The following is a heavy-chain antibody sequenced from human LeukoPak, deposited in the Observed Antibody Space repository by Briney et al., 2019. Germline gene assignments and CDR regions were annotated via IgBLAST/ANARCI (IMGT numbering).Heavy chain of an antibody. CDR1: GFTFSSYG. CDR2: IRYDGSNK. D-gene: IGHD1-26*01. Sequence: GGSLRLSCAASGFTFSSYGMHWVRQAPGKGLEWVAFIRYDGSNKYYADSVKGRFTISRDNSKNTLYLQMNSLRAEDTAVYYCAKDLLLGSYLFDYWGQGTLVTVSS. V-gene: IGHV3-30*02. CDR3: AKDLLLGSYLFDY. J-gene: IGHJ4*02.